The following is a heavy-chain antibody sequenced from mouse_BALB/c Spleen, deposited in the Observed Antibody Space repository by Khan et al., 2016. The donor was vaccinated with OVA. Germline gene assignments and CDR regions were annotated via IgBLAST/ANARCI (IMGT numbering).Heavy chain of an antibody. CDR3: ATSYFYRYCFDY. CDR1: GFTFNSYG. Sequence: EVELVESGGGLVQPGGSRKLSCAASGFTFNSYGMHWVRQAPEKGLEWVAYINSDSNTIYYADTVKGRFTISRDNPKNTLFLQMTSLMSEDTAMYYCATSYFYRYCFDYWGQGTLVTVS. D-gene: IGHD1-1*01. V-gene: IGHV5-17*02. CDR2: INSDSNTI. J-gene: IGHJ3*01.